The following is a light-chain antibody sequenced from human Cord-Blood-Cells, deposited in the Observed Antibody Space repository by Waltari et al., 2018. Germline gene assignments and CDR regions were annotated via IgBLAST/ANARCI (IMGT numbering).Light chain of an antibody. CDR3: QSYDSSQSGWV. Sequence: QSVLTQPPSVSGAPGQRVTISCTGSSSNIGAGYDVHWYQQLPGTAPNLLIYGNSNRPSGVPDRFSGSKSGTSASLAITGLQAEDEADYYCQSYDSSQSGWVFGGGTKLTVL. V-gene: IGLV1-40*01. CDR1: SSNIGAGYD. CDR2: GNS. J-gene: IGLJ3*02.